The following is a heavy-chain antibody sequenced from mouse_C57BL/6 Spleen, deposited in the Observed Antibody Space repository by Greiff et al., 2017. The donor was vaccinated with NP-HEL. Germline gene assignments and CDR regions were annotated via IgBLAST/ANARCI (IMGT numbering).Heavy chain of an antibody. Sequence: QVQLKQPGAELVKPGASVKMSCKASGYTFTSYWITWVKQRPGQGLEWIGDIYPGSGSTNYNEKFKSKATLTVDTSSSTAYMQLSSLTSEDSAVYYGARGDSNYPSWYFDVWGTGTTVTVSS. CDR2: IYPGSGST. J-gene: IGHJ1*03. CDR3: ARGDSNYPSWYFDV. CDR1: GYTFTSYW. D-gene: IGHD2-5*01. V-gene: IGHV1-55*01.